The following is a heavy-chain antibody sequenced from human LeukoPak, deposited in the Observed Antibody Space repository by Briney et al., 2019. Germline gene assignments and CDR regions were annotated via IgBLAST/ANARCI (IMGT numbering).Heavy chain of an antibody. CDR3: ARDRGGYTYSHDY. D-gene: IGHD5-18*01. CDR1: GGSISSNNW. CDR2: IYHDGST. Sequence: SETLSLTCAVSGGSISSNNWWIWVRQSPEKGLEWIGEIYHDGSTNYNPSLKSRVTISMDKSKNQLSLKLNFVTAADTAVYYCARDRGGYTYSHDYWGQGTLVAVSS. J-gene: IGHJ4*02. V-gene: IGHV4-4*02.